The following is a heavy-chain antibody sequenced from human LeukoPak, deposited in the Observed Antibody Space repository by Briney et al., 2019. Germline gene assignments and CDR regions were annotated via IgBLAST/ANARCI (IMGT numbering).Heavy chain of an antibody. Sequence: SETLSLTCTVSGGSISSGDNYWSWIRQPPGKGLEWIGYIYYSGSTYYTPSLKSRASISVATSKNQFSLKLSSVTAADTAVYYCARGGYYFDYWGQGTLVTVSS. D-gene: IGHD6-25*01. J-gene: IGHJ4*02. CDR1: GGSISSGDNY. V-gene: IGHV4-30-4*01. CDR2: IYYSGST. CDR3: ARGGYYFDY.